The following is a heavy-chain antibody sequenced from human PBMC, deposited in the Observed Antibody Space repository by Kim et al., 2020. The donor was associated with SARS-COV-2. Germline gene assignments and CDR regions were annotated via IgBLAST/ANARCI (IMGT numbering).Heavy chain of an antibody. CDR3: APDPSGGWPNWFDP. Sequence: GGSLRLSCAASGFTFSKYAISWVRQAPGKGLECVSAISGSGVITYYTSSVKGRFTISRDNSKNTVYLQMNSLRAEDTAVYYCAPDPSGGWPNWFDPWGQGTLVTVSS. CDR2: ISGSGVIT. CDR1: GFTFSKYA. J-gene: IGHJ5*02. V-gene: IGHV3-23*01. D-gene: IGHD2-15*01.